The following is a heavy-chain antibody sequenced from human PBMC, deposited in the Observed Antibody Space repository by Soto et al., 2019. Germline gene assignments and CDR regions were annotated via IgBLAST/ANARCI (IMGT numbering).Heavy chain of an antibody. Sequence: PYESLRRTCTVADGFLNSGGYHWTWIRQFPGKGLEWIGGIYYTESVYYHPGLVSRIIISLDGSKNQCSLKLNSLIAADTAVYFCDRDSRTPSGGMDVRDKGTT. J-gene: IGHJ6*04. V-gene: IGHV4-30-4*02. CDR2: IYYTESV. CDR3: DRDSRTPSGGMDV. CDR1: DGFLNSGGYH.